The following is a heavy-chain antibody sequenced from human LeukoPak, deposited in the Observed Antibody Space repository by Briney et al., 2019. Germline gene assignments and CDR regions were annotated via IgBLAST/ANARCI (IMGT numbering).Heavy chain of an antibody. CDR2: ISGSGGGT. J-gene: IGHJ4*02. Sequence: GGSLRLSCAASGFTFSYYAMSWVRQAPGKELEWVSAISGSGGGTYYADSVKGRFTISRDNSKNTLYLQMNSLRAEDTAVYYCANRIMVRGLDIDYWGQGTLVTVSS. V-gene: IGHV3-23*01. CDR3: ANRIMVRGLDIDY. D-gene: IGHD3-10*01. CDR1: GFTFSYYA.